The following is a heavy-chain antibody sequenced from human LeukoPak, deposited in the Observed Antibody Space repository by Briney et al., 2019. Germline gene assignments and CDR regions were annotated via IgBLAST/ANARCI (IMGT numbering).Heavy chain of an antibody. CDR1: GFPFSSYG. V-gene: IGHV3-33*01. D-gene: IGHD1-1*01. J-gene: IGHJ4*02. Sequence: GGSLRLSCAASGFPFSSYGMHWVRQAPGKGLEWVAVIYYDGSDKYYADSVKGRFTISKDNSKNRLYLQMNSLRVEDTAVYYCARRSGGRAYYFDYWGQGTLVTVSS. CDR3: ARRSGGRAYYFDY. CDR2: IYYDGSDK.